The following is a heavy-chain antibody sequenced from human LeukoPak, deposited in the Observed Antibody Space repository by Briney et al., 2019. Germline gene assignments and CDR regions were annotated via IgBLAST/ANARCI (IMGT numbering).Heavy chain of an antibody. CDR3: AKDASGGPGGGYFDV. D-gene: IGHD2-15*01. CDR2: IWWDGSKT. J-gene: IGHJ4*02. V-gene: IGHV3-33*06. CDR1: GFNFRSYA. Sequence: PGGSLGVSCVASGFNFRSYAMHWVRQAPGKGLEWVAVIWWDGSKTNYEDSVKGRLTISRDNSKKTLHLQMNSLRPEDTGVYYSAKDASGGPGGGYFDVWGQGILVTVSS.